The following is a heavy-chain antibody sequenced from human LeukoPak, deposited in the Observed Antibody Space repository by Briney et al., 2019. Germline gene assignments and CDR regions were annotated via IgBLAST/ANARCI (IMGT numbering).Heavy chain of an antibody. V-gene: IGHV4-39*01. CDR1: GGSISSSSYY. J-gene: IGHJ4*02. D-gene: IGHD5-18*01. CDR2: IYYSGST. CDR3: ARHSVVYSYESPYDY. Sequence: SETLSLTCTVSGGSISSSSYYWGWIRQPPGKGLEWIGSIYYSGSTYYNPSLKSRVTISVDTSKNQFSLKLSSVTAADTAVYYCARHSVVYSYESPYDYWGQGTLVTVSS.